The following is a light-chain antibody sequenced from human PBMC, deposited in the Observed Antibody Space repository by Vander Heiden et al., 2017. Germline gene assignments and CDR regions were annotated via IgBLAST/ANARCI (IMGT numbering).Light chain of an antibody. CDR2: QDK. CDR1: KLGNKY. Sequence: SYALTQPPSVSVSPGQTANITCSGDKLGNKYVSWYQQRPGQSPVLVVYQDKKRPSGIPERFSGSNSGETATLIISGTQALDEADYYCQAWDSSTVILGGGTKLNVL. CDR3: QAWDSSTVI. J-gene: IGLJ2*01. V-gene: IGLV3-1*01.